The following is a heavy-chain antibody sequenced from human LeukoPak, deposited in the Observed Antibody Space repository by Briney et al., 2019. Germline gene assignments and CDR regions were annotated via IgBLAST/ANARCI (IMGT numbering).Heavy chain of an antibody. CDR1: GGSISSTSYY. V-gene: IGHV4-39*01. J-gene: IGHJ6*03. CDR3: ARHKDYYYSYMDV. CDR2: IYYSGST. Sequence: PSETLSLTCIVSGGSISSTSYYWGWIRQPPGKGLDWICNIYYSGSTYYNPSLTSRVTISVDTSKNQFSLKLSSVTAADTAVYYCARHKDYYYSYMDVWGKGTTVTFSS.